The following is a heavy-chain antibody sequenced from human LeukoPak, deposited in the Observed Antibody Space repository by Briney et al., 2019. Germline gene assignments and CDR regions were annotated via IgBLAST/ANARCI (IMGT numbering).Heavy chain of an antibody. V-gene: IGHV3-21*01. Sequence: GGSLRLSCAASGFTFSSYSMNWVRQAPGKGLEWASSISSSSSYIYYADSVKGRFTISRDNAKNSLYLQMNSLRAEDTAVYYCARDFPYCSSTSCYNNWFDPWGQGTLVTVSS. J-gene: IGHJ5*02. CDR1: GFTFSSYS. CDR3: ARDFPYCSSTSCYNNWFDP. CDR2: ISSSSSYI. D-gene: IGHD2-2*02.